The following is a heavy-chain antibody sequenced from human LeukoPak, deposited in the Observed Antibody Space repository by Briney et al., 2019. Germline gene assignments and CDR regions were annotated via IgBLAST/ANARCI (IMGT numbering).Heavy chain of an antibody. J-gene: IGHJ4*02. D-gene: IGHD3-22*01. V-gene: IGHV3-30*02. CDR1: GFIFSSYG. CDR3: AKHGSGSYY. CDR2: IRSDGSDK. Sequence: GGSLRLSCAASGFIFSSYGMHWVRQAPGKGLEWVAFIRSDGSDKYYAGSVKGRFTISRDNSKNTLYLQMNSLRAEDTAVYYCAKHGSGSYYWGQGTLVTVS.